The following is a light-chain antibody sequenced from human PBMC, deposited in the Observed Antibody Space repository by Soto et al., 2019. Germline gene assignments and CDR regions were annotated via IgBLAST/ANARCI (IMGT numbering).Light chain of an antibody. CDR2: GNS. CDR3: QSYDSSLSGFDV. V-gene: IGLV1-40*01. Sequence: QSVLTQPPSVSGAPRQRVTISCTGSSSNIGAGYDVHWYQQLPGTAPKLLIYGNSNRPSGVPDRFSGSKSGTSASLAITGLQAEDEADYYCQSYDSSLSGFDVFGTGTKLTVL. CDR1: SSNIGAGYD. J-gene: IGLJ1*01.